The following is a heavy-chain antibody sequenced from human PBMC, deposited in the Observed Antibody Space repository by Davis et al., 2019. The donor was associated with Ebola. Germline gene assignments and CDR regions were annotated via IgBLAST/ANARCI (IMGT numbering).Heavy chain of an antibody. CDR1: GGSFSGFY. V-gene: IGHV4-59*01. D-gene: IGHD6-25*01. Sequence: MPSELLSLTCALHGGSFSGFYWSWIRQLPGMGLEWIGYIYYSGRTNYNPSLKYRVTISVDTSKNQFSLKLSSVTAADTAVYYCARLAAQYYYYYGMDVWGQGTTVTVSS. J-gene: IGHJ6*02. CDR3: ARLAAQYYYYYGMDV. CDR2: IYYSGRT.